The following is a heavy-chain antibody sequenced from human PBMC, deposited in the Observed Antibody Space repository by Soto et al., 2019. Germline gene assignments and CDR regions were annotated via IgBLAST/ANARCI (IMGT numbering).Heavy chain of an antibody. D-gene: IGHD1-26*01. CDR2: ISAYNGNT. CDR3: ARDPHGSYIAIYYYYGMDV. J-gene: IGHJ6*02. Sequence: EASVKVSCKASGYTFTSYGISWVRQAPGQGLEWMGWISAYNGNTNYAQKLQGRVTMTTDTSTSTAYMELRSLRSDDTAVYYCARDPHGSYIAIYYYYGMDVWGQGTTVTVSS. V-gene: IGHV1-18*01. CDR1: GYTFTSYG.